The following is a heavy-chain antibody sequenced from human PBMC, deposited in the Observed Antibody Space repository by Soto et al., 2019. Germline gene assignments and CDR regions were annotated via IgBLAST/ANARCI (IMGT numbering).Heavy chain of an antibody. CDR3: AASDDDTSSYYFDY. J-gene: IGHJ4*02. V-gene: IGHV4-4*02. CDR1: GGSISSTNW. D-gene: IGHD2-2*01. Sequence: QLQLQESGPGLVKPSGTLSLTCAVSGGSISSTNWWAWVRQPPGKGLEWIGEVFHSGSTNYNPSPKSRVTISVDKSNNQCSLRLNSFTAANTAVYYCAASDDDTSSYYFDYWGQGTLVTVSS. CDR2: VFHSGST.